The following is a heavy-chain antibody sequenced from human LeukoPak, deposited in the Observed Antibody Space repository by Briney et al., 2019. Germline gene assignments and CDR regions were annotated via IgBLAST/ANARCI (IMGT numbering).Heavy chain of an antibody. V-gene: IGHV3-23*01. J-gene: IGHJ3*02. CDR3: ARGVTTGVDAFDI. D-gene: IGHD4-17*01. CDR2: ITGSSGST. CDR1: GFTFRSFA. Sequence: GGSLRLSCAASGFTFRSFAMSWVRQAPGKGLEWVSTITGSSGSTYYADSVRGRFTISRDISKNTLYLQMNSLRAEDTAVYYCARGVTTGVDAFDIWGQGTMVTVSS.